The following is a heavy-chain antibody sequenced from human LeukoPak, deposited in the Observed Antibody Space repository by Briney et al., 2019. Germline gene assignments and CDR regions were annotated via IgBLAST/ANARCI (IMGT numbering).Heavy chain of an antibody. CDR3: AKIMRRQQLARLGVFDY. V-gene: IGHV3-23*01. Sequence: TGGSLRLSCAASGFTFSNYAMSWVRQAPGKGLEWVSSISASGGTTYYADSVKGRFTISRGNSKSTLYLQINSLRVEDTAVYHCAKIMRRQQLARLGVFDYWGQGTLVTVSS. J-gene: IGHJ4*02. D-gene: IGHD6-13*01. CDR1: GFTFSNYA. CDR2: ISASGGTT.